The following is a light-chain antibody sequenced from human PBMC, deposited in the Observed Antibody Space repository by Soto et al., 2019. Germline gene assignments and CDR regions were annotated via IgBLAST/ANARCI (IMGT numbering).Light chain of an antibody. Sequence: QSVLTQPPSASGTPGQRVTISCSGSSSNIGSNYVYWYQQFPGTAPKLLIYKNNQRPSGVPDRFSGSKSGTSASLAISGLRSEDEADYYCAAWDDSLSGVVFGGGTKVT. J-gene: IGLJ2*01. CDR3: AAWDDSLSGVV. CDR1: SSNIGSNY. V-gene: IGLV1-47*01. CDR2: KNN.